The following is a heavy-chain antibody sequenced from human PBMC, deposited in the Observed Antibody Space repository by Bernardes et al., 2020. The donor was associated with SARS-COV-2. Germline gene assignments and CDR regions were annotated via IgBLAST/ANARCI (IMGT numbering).Heavy chain of an antibody. D-gene: IGHD1-1*01. V-gene: IGHV1-2*02. J-gene: IGHJ4*02. CDR3: ARVGTTGTDLGY. CDR1: EYTFTDYY. Sequence: ASVKVSCKASEYTFTDYYIHWVRQAPGQGLEWMGWINPNSGGTNYAQTFQGRVTMTRDTSFTTAYMELSRLRSDDTAIYYCARVGTTGTDLGYWGQGTLVTGSS. CDR2: INPNSGGT.